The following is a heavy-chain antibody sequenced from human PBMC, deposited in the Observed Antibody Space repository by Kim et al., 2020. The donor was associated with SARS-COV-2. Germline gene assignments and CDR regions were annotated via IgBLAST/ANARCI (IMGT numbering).Heavy chain of an antibody. D-gene: IGHD4-17*01. J-gene: IGHJ4*02. V-gene: IGHV4-4*02. Sequence: NYNPSLKSRVTISVDKSKNQFSLKLSSVTAADTAVYYCARSSTVTTIDYWGQGTLVTVSS. CDR3: ARSSTVTTIDY.